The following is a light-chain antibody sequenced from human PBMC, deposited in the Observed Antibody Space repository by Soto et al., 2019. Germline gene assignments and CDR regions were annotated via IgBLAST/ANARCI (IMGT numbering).Light chain of an antibody. CDR3: QQYNRYSSFT. V-gene: IGKV1-5*01. CDR1: QSISGW. Sequence: DIQMTQSPSTLSASIGDRVTITCRASQSISGWLAWYQQKPGKAPKLLIYDASNLESGGPSRFSGSGSGTEFTLTISSLQPDDVATYYCQQYNRYSSFTFGQGTNLEIK. J-gene: IGKJ2*01. CDR2: DAS.